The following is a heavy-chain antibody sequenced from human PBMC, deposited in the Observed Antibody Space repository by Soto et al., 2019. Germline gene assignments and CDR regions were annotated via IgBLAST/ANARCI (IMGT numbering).Heavy chain of an antibody. V-gene: IGHV3-23*01. D-gene: IGHD2-21*02. Sequence: GGSLRLSCAASGFNFSSYSMSWVRQAPGKGLEWVSAISGSGGSTYYADSVKGRFTISRDNSKNTLYLQMNSLRAEDTAVYYCAKDLSDDLGFIWGQGTMVTVSS. CDR1: GFNFSSYS. CDR3: AKDLSDDLGFI. CDR2: ISGSGGST. J-gene: IGHJ3*02.